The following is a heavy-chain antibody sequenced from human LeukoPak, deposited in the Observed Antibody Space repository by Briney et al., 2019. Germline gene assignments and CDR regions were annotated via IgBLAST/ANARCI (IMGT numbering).Heavy chain of an antibody. CDR1: GYTFTGYY. D-gene: IGHD5-12*01. CDR2: INPNSGGT. CDR3: ARLSGYDWGDFDY. Sequence: GASVKVSCKASGYTFTGYYIHWVRQAPGQGLEWMGWINPNSGGTNYAQKFQGRVTMTRDTSISTAYMELSRLRSDDTAVYYCARLSGYDWGDFDYWGQGTLVTVSS. V-gene: IGHV1-2*02. J-gene: IGHJ4*02.